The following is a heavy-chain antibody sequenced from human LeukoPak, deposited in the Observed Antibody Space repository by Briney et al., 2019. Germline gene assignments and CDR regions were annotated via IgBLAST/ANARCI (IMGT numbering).Heavy chain of an antibody. CDR1: GYSFTNYW. CDR3: ARQTEGGGAFDN. CDR2: IYPSDSDT. V-gene: IGHV5-51*01. D-gene: IGHD2-15*01. Sequence: GASLQISCKGSGYSFTNYWIGWVRQMPGEGLEWMGIIYPSDSDTRYRPSFQGQVTISADKSISTAYLQWGSLKASDTAMYYCARQTEGGGAFDNWGQGTMLTVSS. J-gene: IGHJ3*02.